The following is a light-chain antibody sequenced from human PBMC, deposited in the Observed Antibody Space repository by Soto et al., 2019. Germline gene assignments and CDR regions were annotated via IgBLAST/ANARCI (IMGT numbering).Light chain of an antibody. CDR2: DVT. CDR1: RSHVGGHYY. CDR3: CSFAGTTSFV. J-gene: IGLJ1*01. Sequence: QSALTLPRSVTGAPGQVFTISCTGSRSHVGGHYYVSWYQQHPGKAPKLIIFDVTKRPSGVPDRFSASRTGNTASLTISGLQAEDAADYYCCSFAGTTSFVFGTGTKVTVL. V-gene: IGLV2-11*01.